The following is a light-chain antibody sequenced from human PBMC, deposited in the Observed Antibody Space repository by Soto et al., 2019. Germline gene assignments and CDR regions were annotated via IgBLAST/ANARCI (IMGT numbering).Light chain of an antibody. CDR3: SSYTTSSLYV. CDR2: DVS. Sequence: QSVLTQPASVSGSPGQSITISCTGTNSDVGGYNYVSWYQQHPGKAPKLMIYDVSNRPSGVSNRFSGSKSGNTASLTISGLQAEDEADYYCSSYTTSSLYVFVTGTKVTVL. J-gene: IGLJ1*01. CDR1: NSDVGGYNY. V-gene: IGLV2-14*01.